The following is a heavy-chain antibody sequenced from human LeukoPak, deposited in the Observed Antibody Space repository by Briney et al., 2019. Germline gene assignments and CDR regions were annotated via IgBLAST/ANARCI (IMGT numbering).Heavy chain of an antibody. CDR2: LSYDGSNK. Sequence: PGGSLRLSCAASGFTFSSYAMHWVRQAPGKGLEWVAVLSYDGSNKYYADSVKGRFTISRDNSKNTLYLQMNSLRAEDTAVYYCARGGSITGTTSAFDYWGQGTLVTVSS. V-gene: IGHV3-30-3*01. J-gene: IGHJ4*02. CDR3: ARGGSITGTTSAFDY. D-gene: IGHD1-7*01. CDR1: GFTFSSYA.